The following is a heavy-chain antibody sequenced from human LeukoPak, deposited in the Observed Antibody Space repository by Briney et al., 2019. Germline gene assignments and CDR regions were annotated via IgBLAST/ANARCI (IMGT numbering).Heavy chain of an antibody. D-gene: IGHD3-3*01. J-gene: IGHJ4*02. CDR2: IYSGGST. CDR3: ARDFGFDY. CDR1: EFTFSSYS. Sequence: GGSLRLSCAASEFTFSSYSMNWVRQAPGKGLEWVSVIYSGGSTYYADSVKGRFTISRDNSKNTLYLQMNSLRAEDTAVYYCARDFGFDYWGQGTLVTVSS. V-gene: IGHV3-53*01.